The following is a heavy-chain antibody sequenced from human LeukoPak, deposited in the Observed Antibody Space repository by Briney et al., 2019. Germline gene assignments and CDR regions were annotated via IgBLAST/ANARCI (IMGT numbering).Heavy chain of an antibody. V-gene: IGHV3-74*01. D-gene: IGHD6-13*01. CDR2: INTDGNST. J-gene: IGHJ4*02. CDR1: GFTFSTYW. Sequence: GGSLRLSCAASGFTFSTYWMHWVRQAPGKGLVWVSQINTDGNSTTYADSVKGRFTISRDNAKNTLYLQMNSLRAEDTAVYYCARELASGDWGQGTLVTVSS. CDR3: ARELASGD.